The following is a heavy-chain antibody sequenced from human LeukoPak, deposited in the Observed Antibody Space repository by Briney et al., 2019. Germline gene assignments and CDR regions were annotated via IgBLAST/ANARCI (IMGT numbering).Heavy chain of an antibody. D-gene: IGHD1-26*01. CDR1: SGSISSYY. CDR3: ATLNPGSYYDYYYYMDV. CDR2: IYYSGRT. J-gene: IGHJ6*03. Sequence: SETLSLTCSVSSGSISSYYWSWTRQPPGKGLEWIGYIYYSGRTNYNPSLKSRVTISVDTSKNQFSLTLSSVTAADTAVYYCATLNPGSYYDYYYYMDVWGKGTTVTVSS. V-gene: IGHV4-59*12.